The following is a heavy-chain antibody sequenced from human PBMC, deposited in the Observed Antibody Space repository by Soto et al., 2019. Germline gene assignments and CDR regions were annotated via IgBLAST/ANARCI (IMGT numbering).Heavy chain of an antibody. V-gene: IGHV4-61*01. J-gene: IGHJ4*02. CDR3: ARSNAYNDVWSGYFDY. Sequence: KASETLSLTCTVSGGSVSSGSYYWSWIRQPPGKGMEWIGYIYYSGSTNYNPSLKSRVTISVDTSNNQFSLKLSSVTAANTSVYYCARSNAYNDVWSGYFDYWGQGTLVTVSS. CDR1: GGSVSSGSYY. D-gene: IGHD3-3*01. CDR2: IYYSGST.